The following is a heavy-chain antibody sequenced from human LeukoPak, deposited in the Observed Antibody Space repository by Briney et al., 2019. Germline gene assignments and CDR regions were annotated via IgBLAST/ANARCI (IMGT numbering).Heavy chain of an antibody. CDR2: MYHRGST. D-gene: IGHD4-11*01. CDR3: ARHRGDNSNPRYYFYYMDV. V-gene: IGHV4-59*04. J-gene: IGHJ6*03. Sequence: PSETLSLTCTVSGGSISSYYWGWIRQPPGKGLEWIGTMYHRGSTYYNPSLKSRVTMSGDTSKNHFSLKLSSVIAADAAVYYCARHRGDNSNPRYYFYYMDVWGKGTTVTVSS. CDR1: GGSISSYY.